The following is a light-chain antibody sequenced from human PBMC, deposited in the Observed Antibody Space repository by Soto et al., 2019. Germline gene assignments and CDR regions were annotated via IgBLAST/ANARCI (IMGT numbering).Light chain of an antibody. CDR3: SSYTTSSTVV. V-gene: IGLV2-8*01. CDR2: EVN. CDR1: SSDVGGNKF. J-gene: IGLJ2*01. Sequence: QSALTQPPSASGSPGQSVTISCTGTSSDVGGNKFVSWYQQHPGKAPRLIIYEVNRRPSGVPDRFSGSKSGNTASLTVSGLQDEDEADYYCSSYTTSSTVVFGGGTKLTVL.